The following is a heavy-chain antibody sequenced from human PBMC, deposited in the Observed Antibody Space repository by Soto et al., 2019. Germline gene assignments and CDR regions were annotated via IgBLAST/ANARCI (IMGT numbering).Heavy chain of an antibody. J-gene: IGHJ4*02. CDR2: IYYSGTT. D-gene: IGHD1-20*01. Sequence: PSETLSLTCTVSGGSVSSGNYYWSWIRQPPGKGLEWIGYIYYSGTTNYNPSLNSRVTISVDTSKKQFSLKLSSVTAADTAEYYCARLGGGRDSNNWFSILDNWGQEILVTVSS. CDR1: GGSVSSGNYY. CDR3: ARLGGGRDSNNWFSILDN. V-gene: IGHV4-61*01.